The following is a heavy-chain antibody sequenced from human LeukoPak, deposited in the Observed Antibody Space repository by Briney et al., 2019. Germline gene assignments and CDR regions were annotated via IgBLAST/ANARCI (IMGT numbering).Heavy chain of an antibody. CDR1: GASVSSSH. D-gene: IGHD3-22*01. CDR2: LSYTGKT. CDR3: SEGYFEPFDH. J-gene: IGHJ4*02. V-gene: IGHV4-59*02. Sequence: PSETLSLTYVVSGASVSSSHWNWIRQLPGKGLEWIGCLSYTGKTDYNPSLTSRVTISLDTSKNQVSLKVRSVTAADTAIYYCSEGYFEPFDHWGQGTLVTVSS.